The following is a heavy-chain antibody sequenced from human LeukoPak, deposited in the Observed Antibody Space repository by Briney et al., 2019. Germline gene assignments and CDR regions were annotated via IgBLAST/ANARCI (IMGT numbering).Heavy chain of an antibody. CDR3: ARTRRDGYFDY. Sequence: PSETLSITCTGPGSSISSYYWSWIRQPPGKGLEWVGYIYSSGSTNYDPSLKSRVTISIDTSKNQFSLKLSSVTAADTAVYYCARTRRDGYFDYWGQGTLVTVSS. J-gene: IGHJ4*02. V-gene: IGHV4-59*01. CDR2: IYSSGST. CDR1: GSSISSYY. D-gene: IGHD5-24*01.